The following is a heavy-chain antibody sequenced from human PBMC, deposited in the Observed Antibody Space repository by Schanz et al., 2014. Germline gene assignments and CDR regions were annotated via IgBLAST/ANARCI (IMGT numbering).Heavy chain of an antibody. CDR1: GFTFNNFN. J-gene: IGHJ4*02. Sequence: QVQLVESGGGLVKPGGSLRLSCAASGFTFNNFNMNWVRQAPGKGLEWVAVMWNDGIKTHYADSGKGRFTISRDNSKNTVYLQMNSLRTDDTAMYYCARDPNTSAWLPYFDTWGQGTLVTVSS. V-gene: IGHV3-33*08. CDR2: MWNDGIKT. CDR3: ARDPNTSAWLPYFDT. D-gene: IGHD6-19*01.